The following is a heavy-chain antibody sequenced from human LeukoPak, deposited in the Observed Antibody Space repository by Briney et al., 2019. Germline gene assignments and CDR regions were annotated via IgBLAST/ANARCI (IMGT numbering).Heavy chain of an antibody. Sequence: GGSLRLSCAASGFTFDDYGMSWVRQAPGKGLEWVSDILISSTYTHYADSVKGRFTISRDNAKNSLYLQMNSLRAEDTAVYYCARDLRHIAESKRYSAFDIWSQGTMVTVSS. CDR2: ILISSTYT. CDR1: GFTFDDYG. J-gene: IGHJ3*02. V-gene: IGHV3-11*05. CDR3: ARDLRHIAESKRYSAFDI. D-gene: IGHD6-13*01.